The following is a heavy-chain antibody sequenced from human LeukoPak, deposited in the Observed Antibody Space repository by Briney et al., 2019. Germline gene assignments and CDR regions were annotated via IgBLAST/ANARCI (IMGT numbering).Heavy chain of an antibody. J-gene: IGHJ2*01. CDR2: ISSSSSYT. D-gene: IGHD4-17*01. V-gene: IGHV3-11*03. CDR1: GFTFSDYY. Sequence: GGSLRLSCAASGFTFSDYYMSWIRQAPGKGLEGVSYISSSSSYTNYADSVKGRFTISRDNAKNSLYLQMNSLRAEDTAVYYCAGSYGDYVEINWYFDLWGRGTLVTVSS. CDR3: AGSYGDYVEINWYFDL.